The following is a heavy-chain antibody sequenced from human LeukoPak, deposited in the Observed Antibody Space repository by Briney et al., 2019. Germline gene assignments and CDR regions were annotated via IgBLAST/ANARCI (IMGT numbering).Heavy chain of an antibody. CDR2: ISTSSTYT. Sequence: GGSLRLSCAASGFTFSDYYMNWIRLAPGQGLEWVSSISTSSTYTNYADSVRGRFTISRDNANNSLYLQMNSLRAEDTAVYYCARAQVVPAATYYYYYGMDVWGKGTTVTVSS. CDR1: GFTFSDYY. D-gene: IGHD2-2*01. J-gene: IGHJ6*04. CDR3: ARAQVVPAATYYYYYGMDV. V-gene: IGHV3-11*06.